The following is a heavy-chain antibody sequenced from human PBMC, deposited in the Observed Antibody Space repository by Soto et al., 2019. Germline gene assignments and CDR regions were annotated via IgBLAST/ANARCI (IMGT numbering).Heavy chain of an antibody. V-gene: IGHV1-24*01. CDR3: AAVPNYDFWSVAFDI. Sequence: ASVKVSCKVSGYTLTELSMHWVRQAPGEGLEWMGGFDPEDGETIYAQKFQGRVTMTEDTSTDTAYMELSSLRSEDTAVYYCAAVPNYDFWSVAFDIWGQGTMVTVS. J-gene: IGHJ3*02. CDR1: GYTLTELS. D-gene: IGHD3-3*01. CDR2: FDPEDGET.